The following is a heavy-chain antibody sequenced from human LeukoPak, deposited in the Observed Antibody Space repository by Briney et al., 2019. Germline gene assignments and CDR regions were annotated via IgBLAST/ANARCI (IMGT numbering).Heavy chain of an antibody. CDR2: ISSSGSTI. Sequence: GGSLRLSCAASGFTFSSYSMNWVRQAPGKGLEWVSYISSSGSTIYYADSVKGRFTISRDNAKNSLYLQMNSLRAEDTAVYYCARGYSYGTVYWGQGTLVTVSS. CDR3: ARGYSYGTVY. CDR1: GFTFSSYS. V-gene: IGHV3-48*04. D-gene: IGHD5-18*01. J-gene: IGHJ4*02.